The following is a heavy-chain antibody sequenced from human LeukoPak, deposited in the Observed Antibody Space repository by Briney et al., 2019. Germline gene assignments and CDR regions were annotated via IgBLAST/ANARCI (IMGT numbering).Heavy chain of an antibody. CDR2: ISGSGGST. CDR3: ARVSSSLYDAFDI. CDR1: GFTFSSYA. V-gene: IGHV3-23*01. D-gene: IGHD6-6*01. J-gene: IGHJ3*02. Sequence: GGSLRLPCAASGFTFSSYAMSWVRQAPGKGLEWVSAISGSGGSTYYADSVKGRFTISRDNAKNPLYLQMNSLRAEDTAVYYCARVSSSLYDAFDIWGQGTMVTVSS.